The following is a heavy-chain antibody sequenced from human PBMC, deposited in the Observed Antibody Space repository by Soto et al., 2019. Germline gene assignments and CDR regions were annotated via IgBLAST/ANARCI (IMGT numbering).Heavy chain of an antibody. CDR2: ITGSGTPT. V-gene: IGHV3-23*01. CDR1: GFTFSNSA. CDR3: AKDLSGINP. J-gene: IGHJ5*02. D-gene: IGHD3-10*01. Sequence: PGGSLRLSCAASGFTFSNSAMTWVRQAPGKGPEWVSSITGSGTPTFYADSVRGRFTVSRDNSKNTLYLQMDSLGVEDTAVYYCAKDLSGINPWGRGTLVTVSS.